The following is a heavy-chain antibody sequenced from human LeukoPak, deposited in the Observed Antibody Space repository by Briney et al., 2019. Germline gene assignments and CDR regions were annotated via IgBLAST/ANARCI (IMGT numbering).Heavy chain of an antibody. D-gene: IGHD7-27*01. CDR1: GASLTIYY. CDR3: ATGDHSFDN. Sequence: PSETLSLTCTVSGASLTIYYWNWIRQSAGKGLEWIGRYASGITTHNPSLKSQFSMSIDTSNNEISLKLTSVTAADTAVYYCATGDHSFDNWGQGILVTVSS. CDR2: YASGIT. J-gene: IGHJ4*02. V-gene: IGHV4-4*07.